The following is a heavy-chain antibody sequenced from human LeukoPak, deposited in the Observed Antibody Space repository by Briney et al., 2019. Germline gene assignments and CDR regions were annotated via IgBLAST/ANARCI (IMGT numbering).Heavy chain of an antibody. CDR3: ARMRIVVVPAAKFRHFYYGMDV. J-gene: IGHJ6*02. CDR1: DDSLTSGSHC. V-gene: IGHV4-61*02. CDR2: IFINGST. D-gene: IGHD2-2*01. Sequence: PSQTLSLTCTVSDDSLTSGSHCWSWIRQPAGKGLEWIGRIFINGSTNYNPSLTSRVTISADTSKSQFSLKLTSVTAADAAVYYCARMRIVVVPAAKFRHFYYGMDVWGQGTTVTVSS.